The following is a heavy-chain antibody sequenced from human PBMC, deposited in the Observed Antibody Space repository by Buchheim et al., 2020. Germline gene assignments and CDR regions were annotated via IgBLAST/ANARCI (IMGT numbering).Heavy chain of an antibody. CDR2: ISYDGSNK. CDR1: GFTFSSYG. V-gene: IGHV3-30*03. Sequence: QVQLVESGGGVVQPGRSLRLSCAASGFTFSSYGMHWVRQAPGKGLEWVAVISYDGSNKYYADSVKGRFTISRDNSKNTLYLQMNSLRAEDTAVYYCAGGGYYFDYWGKGTL. D-gene: IGHD3-16*01. J-gene: IGHJ4*02. CDR3: AGGGYYFDY.